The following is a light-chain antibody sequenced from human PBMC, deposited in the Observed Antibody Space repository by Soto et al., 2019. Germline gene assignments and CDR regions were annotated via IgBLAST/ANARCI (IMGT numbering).Light chain of an antibody. Sequence: EIVLTQSPATLSLSPGERATLSCRASQSVSSYLAWYQQKPGQAPRLLIYDASNRATGIPARFSGSGSGTDFTLTISGLEPEDFAVYYCQQRSNWPRIFTFGPGTKVDIK. CDR3: QQRSNWPRIFT. CDR1: QSVSSY. J-gene: IGKJ3*01. V-gene: IGKV3-11*01. CDR2: DAS.